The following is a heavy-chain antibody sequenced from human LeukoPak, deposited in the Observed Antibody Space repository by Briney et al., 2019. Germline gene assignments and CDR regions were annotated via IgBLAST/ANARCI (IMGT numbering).Heavy chain of an antibody. CDR2: INPSGGST. D-gene: IGHD6-19*01. Sequence: GASVKVSCKASGYTFTSYYMHWVRQAPGQGLEWMGIINPSGGSTSYAQKFQGRVTMTRDTSTSTVYMELSSLRSEDTAVYYCARDRRRWQWQVVAFDIWGQGTMVTVSS. CDR3: ARDRRRWQWQVVAFDI. CDR1: GYTFTSYY. V-gene: IGHV1-46*01. J-gene: IGHJ3*02.